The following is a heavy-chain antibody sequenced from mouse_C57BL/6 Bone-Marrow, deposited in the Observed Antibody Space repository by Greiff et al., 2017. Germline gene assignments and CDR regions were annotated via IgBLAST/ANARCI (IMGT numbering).Heavy chain of an antibody. CDR3: ARAYYSNYVDWYFDV. D-gene: IGHD2-5*01. V-gene: IGHV1-53*01. J-gene: IGHJ1*03. Sequence: QVQLQQPGTELVKPGASVKLSCKASGYTFTSYWMHWVKQRPGQGLEWIGNINPSNGGTNYNKKFKSKATLTVDKSSSTAYMQLSSLTSEDSAVYYCARAYYSNYVDWYFDVWGTGTTVTVSS. CDR2: INPSNGGT. CDR1: GYTFTSYW.